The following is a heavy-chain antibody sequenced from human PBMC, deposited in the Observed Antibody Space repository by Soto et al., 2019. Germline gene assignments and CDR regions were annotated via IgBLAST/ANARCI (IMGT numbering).Heavy chain of an antibody. J-gene: IGHJ5*02. D-gene: IGHD2-2*01. CDR1: GGTFSSYA. Sequence: QVQLVQSGAEVKKPGSSVKVSCKASGGTFSSYAISWVRQAPGQGLEWMGGIIPIFGTANYAQKFQGRVTITADESTSTAYMELSSLRSEATAVYYCASSPGVNVPAAKAGPWFDPWGQGTLVTVSS. V-gene: IGHV1-69*01. CDR3: ASSPGVNVPAAKAGPWFDP. CDR2: IIPIFGTA.